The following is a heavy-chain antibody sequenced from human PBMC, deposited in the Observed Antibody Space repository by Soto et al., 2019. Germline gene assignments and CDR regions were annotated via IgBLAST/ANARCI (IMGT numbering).Heavy chain of an antibody. CDR1: GFTFSSYE. D-gene: IGHD6-13*01. Sequence: EVQLVESGGGLVQPGGSLRLSCAASGFTFSSYEMNWVRQAPGKGLEGVSYISSSGSTIYYADSVKGRFTISRDNAKNSLYLQMNSLRAAYTAVYYCARCFSSSWYALRNWFDPWGQGTLVTVSS. V-gene: IGHV3-48*03. CDR2: ISSSGSTI. J-gene: IGHJ5*02. CDR3: ARCFSSSWYALRNWFDP.